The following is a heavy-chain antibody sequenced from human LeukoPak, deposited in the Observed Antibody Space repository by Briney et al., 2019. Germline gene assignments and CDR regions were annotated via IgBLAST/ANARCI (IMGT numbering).Heavy chain of an antibody. J-gene: IGHJ6*03. CDR2: INHSGST. CDR1: GGSFSGYY. V-gene: IGHV4-34*01. D-gene: IGHD6-6*01. CDR3: AREGAAHYYMDV. Sequence: PSGTLSLTCAVYGGSFSGYYLSWIRQPPGKGLEWMGEINHSGSTNYNPSLKSRVTISVNTSKNQFSLKLSSVTAADTAVYYCAREGAAHYYMDVWGKGTTVTVSS.